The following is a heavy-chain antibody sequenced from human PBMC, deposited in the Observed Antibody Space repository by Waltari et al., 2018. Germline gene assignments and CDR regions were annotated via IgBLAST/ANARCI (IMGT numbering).Heavy chain of an antibody. CDR3: ARLFGAGSPFDY. V-gene: IGHV1-8*01. CDR2: MNPHSGGT. Sequence: QVQLVQSGAEVRKPGASGRVSCKASGYTFTNYDVNWVRQAPGQGLEWMGGMNPHSGGTGYAQKFQGRLTISRDTSTSTAYMELRSLTSEDTAVYYCARLFGAGSPFDYWGQGTLVTVSS. J-gene: IGHJ4*02. D-gene: IGHD2-15*01. CDR1: GYTFTNYD.